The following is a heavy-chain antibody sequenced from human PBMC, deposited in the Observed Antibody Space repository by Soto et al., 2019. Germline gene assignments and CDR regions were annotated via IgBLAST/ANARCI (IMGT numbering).Heavy chain of an antibody. V-gene: IGHV4-31*03. J-gene: IGHJ4*02. CDR2: IYYSGST. CDR1: CGYISIGRYY. CDR3: ARVRGGGPFDD. Sequence: SETLCLTFTVSCGYISIGRYYLSWIRQHPGKGLEWIGYIYYSGSTYYNPSLKSRVTISVDTSKNQFSLKLTSVTAADTAVYYCARVRGGGPFDDWGQGSLVTVSS. D-gene: IGHD1-26*01.